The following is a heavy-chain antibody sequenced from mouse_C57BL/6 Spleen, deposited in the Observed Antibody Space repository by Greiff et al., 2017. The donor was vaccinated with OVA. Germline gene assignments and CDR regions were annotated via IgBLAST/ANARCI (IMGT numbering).Heavy chain of an antibody. J-gene: IGHJ3*01. Sequence: QVQLQQSGAELARPGASVKMSCKASGYTFTSYTMHWVKQRPGQGLEWIGYINPSSGYTKYNQKFKGKATLTADKSSSTAYMQLSSLTSEDSAVYCCARGGYYGSSELAYWGQGTLVTVSA. CDR2: INPSSGYT. D-gene: IGHD1-1*01. CDR3: ARGGYYGSSELAY. V-gene: IGHV1-4*01. CDR1: GYTFTSYT.